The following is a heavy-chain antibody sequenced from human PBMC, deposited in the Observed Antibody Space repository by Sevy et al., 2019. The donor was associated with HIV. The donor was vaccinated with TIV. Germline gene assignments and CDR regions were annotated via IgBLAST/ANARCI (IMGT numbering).Heavy chain of an antibody. V-gene: IGHV4-61*02. CDR1: GGSISTVDYY. D-gene: IGHD3-9*01. Sequence: SETLSLTCTISGGSISTVDYYCTWIRQPAGKGLEWIGRISASGTTTHNPSLESRVTMSVDTSQNQFSLKLTSVTAADTAMYYFVKEHFDWLLPSYYFDLWGRGTLVTVSS. CDR3: VKEHFDWLLPSYYFDL. J-gene: IGHJ2*01. CDR2: ISASGTT.